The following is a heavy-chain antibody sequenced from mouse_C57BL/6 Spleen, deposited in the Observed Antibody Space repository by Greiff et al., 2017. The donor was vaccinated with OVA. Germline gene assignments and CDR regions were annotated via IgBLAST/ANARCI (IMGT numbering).Heavy chain of an antibody. D-gene: IGHD2-12*01. CDR1: GYTFTSYW. CDR3: ARSYYSAWFAY. J-gene: IGHJ3*01. V-gene: IGHV1-52*01. CDR2: IDPSDSET. Sequence: VKLQQPGAELVRPGSSVKLSCKASGYTFTSYWMHWVKQRPIQGLEWIGNIDPSDSETHYNQKFKDKATLTVDKSSSTAYMKLSSLTSEDAAVYYCARSYYSAWFAYWGQGTLVTVSA.